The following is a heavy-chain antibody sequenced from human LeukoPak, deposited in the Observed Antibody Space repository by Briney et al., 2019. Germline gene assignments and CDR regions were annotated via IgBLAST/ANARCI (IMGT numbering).Heavy chain of an antibody. CDR3: ARYCSSEGPNYYYMDV. CDR2: ISAYNGNT. Sequence: ASVKVSCKASGYTFTSYGISWVRQAPGQGLEWMGWISAYNGNTNYAQKLQGRVTMTTDTSTSTAYMELRSLRSDDTAVYYCARYCSSEGPNYYYMDVWGKGTTVTVSS. V-gene: IGHV1-18*01. CDR1: GYTFTSYG. J-gene: IGHJ6*03. D-gene: IGHD6-6*01.